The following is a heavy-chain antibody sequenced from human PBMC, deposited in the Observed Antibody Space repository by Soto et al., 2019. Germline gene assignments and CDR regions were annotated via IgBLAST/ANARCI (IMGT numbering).Heavy chain of an antibody. CDR2: ISYGGSNK. J-gene: IGHJ6*02. Sequence: GGSLRLSCAASGFTFSSYGMHWVRQAPGKGLEWVAVISYGGSNKYYADSVKGRFTISRDNSKNTLYLQMNSLRAEDTAVYYCAKAPRAWYYYGMDVWGQGT. CDR1: GFTFSSYG. D-gene: IGHD3-10*01. CDR3: AKAPRAWYYYGMDV. V-gene: IGHV3-30*18.